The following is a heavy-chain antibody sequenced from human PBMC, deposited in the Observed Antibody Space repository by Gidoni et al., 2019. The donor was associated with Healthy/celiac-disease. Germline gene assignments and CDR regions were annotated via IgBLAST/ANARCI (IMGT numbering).Heavy chain of an antibody. CDR3: ARDQEYSSDASGSKLDDAFDI. CDR1: GGTFSSYA. J-gene: IGHJ3*02. CDR2: IIPIFGTA. Sequence: QVQLVQSGAEVKKPGSSVKVSCKASGGTFSSYAISWVRQAPGQGLEWMGGIIPIFGTANYAQKFQGRVTITADESTSTAYMELSSLRSEDTAVYYCARDQEYSSDASGSKLDDAFDIWGQGTMVTVSS. D-gene: IGHD1-26*01. V-gene: IGHV1-69*01.